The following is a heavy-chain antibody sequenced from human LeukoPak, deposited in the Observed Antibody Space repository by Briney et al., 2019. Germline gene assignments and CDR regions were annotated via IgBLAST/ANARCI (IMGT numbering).Heavy chain of an antibody. J-gene: IGHJ3*02. CDR2: IWYDGINK. CDR3: AREGLVAAGTGSYAFDI. D-gene: IGHD6-13*01. CDR1: GFTFRTFG. V-gene: IGHV3-33*01. Sequence: PGGSLRLSCAASGFTFRTFGMHWVRQAPGKGLEWVAIIWYDGINKYCADSVKGRFTISRDNSKNTLYLQMNSLRAEDTAVYYCAREGLVAAGTGSYAFDIWGQGTMVTVSS.